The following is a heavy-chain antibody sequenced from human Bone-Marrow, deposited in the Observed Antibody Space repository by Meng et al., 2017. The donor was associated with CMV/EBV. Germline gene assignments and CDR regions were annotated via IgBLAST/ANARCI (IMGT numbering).Heavy chain of an antibody. D-gene: IGHD2-2*01. V-gene: IGHV3-11*04. Sequence: GESLKISCVVSGFTFTDYYMSWVRQAPGKGLECIAYTNPSGNTGFYADSVKGRFTISRDNAKNSLYLQMNSLRAEDTAVYYCTREPRQPATWGQGTLVTVSS. CDR3: TREPRQPAT. CDR1: GFTFTDYY. J-gene: IGHJ4*02. CDR2: TNPSGNTG.